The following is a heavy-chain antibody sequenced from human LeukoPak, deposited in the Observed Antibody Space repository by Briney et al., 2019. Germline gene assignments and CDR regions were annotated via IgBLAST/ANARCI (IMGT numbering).Heavy chain of an antibody. J-gene: IGHJ6*03. D-gene: IGHD3-3*01. CDR1: GFTFSSYW. V-gene: IGHV3-74*01. CDR2: INSDGSST. Sequence: GGSLRLSCSASGFTFSSYWMHWVRQAPGKGLVWVSRINSDGSSTSYADSVKGRFTISRDNAKNTLYLQMNSLRAEDMALYYCAKDRGTILGYYMDVWGKGTTVTVSS. CDR3: AKDRGTILGYYMDV.